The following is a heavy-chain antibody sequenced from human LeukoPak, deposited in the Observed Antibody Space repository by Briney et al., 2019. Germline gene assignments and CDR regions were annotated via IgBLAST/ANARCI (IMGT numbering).Heavy chain of an antibody. CDR2: IYPGDSDS. CDR3: ARRNGDTIDY. Sequence: PGESLKISCKGSGYSFTSYWIGWVRQMPGKGLEWMGFIYPGDSDSRYSPSFQGQVTFSADKSISTAYLQWSSLKASDTAMYFCARRNGDTIDYWGQGTLVTVSS. J-gene: IGHJ4*02. V-gene: IGHV5-51*01. CDR1: GYSFTSYW. D-gene: IGHD2-21*01.